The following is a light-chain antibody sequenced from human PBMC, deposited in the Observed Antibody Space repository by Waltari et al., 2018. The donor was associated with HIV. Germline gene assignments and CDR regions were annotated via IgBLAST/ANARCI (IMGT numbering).Light chain of an antibody. CDR1: QSVSSSY. Sequence: EIVLTQSPGTLSLSPGERATLSCRASQSVSSSYLAWYQQKPGQAPRLLSYGASSRATGIPDRFSGSESGTDLTLTISRLEPEDFAVYYCQQYGSSPWTFGQGTKVEIK. CDR2: GAS. V-gene: IGKV3-20*01. CDR3: QQYGSSPWT. J-gene: IGKJ1*01.